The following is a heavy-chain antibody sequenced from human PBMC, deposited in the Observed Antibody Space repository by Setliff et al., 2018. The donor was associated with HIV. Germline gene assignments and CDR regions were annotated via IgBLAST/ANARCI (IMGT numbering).Heavy chain of an antibody. V-gene: IGHV1-69*13. Sequence: ASVKVSCKASGGTFSSYAISWVRQAPGQGLEWMGGIIPIFGTVKYPLKFQGRVTITADDSTSTAYMGLSSLRSEDTAVYYCANLAYCSGDCYSTGASGIWGQGTMVTVSS. CDR1: GGTFSSYA. J-gene: IGHJ3*02. CDR2: IIPIFGTV. CDR3: ANLAYCSGDCYSTGASGI. D-gene: IGHD2-21*01.